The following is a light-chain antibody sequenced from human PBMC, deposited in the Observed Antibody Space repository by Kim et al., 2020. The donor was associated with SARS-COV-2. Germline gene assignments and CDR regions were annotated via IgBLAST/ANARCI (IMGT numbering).Light chain of an antibody. J-gene: IGLJ1*01. CDR2: DVS. V-gene: IGLV2-11*01. Sequence: GQSVTISCTGTRSDVGGYNYVSWYQQHPGKAPKLMIYDVSKRPSGVPDRFSGSKSGNTASLTISGLQAEDEADYYCCSYAGSYTYVFGTGTKVPVL. CDR1: RSDVGGYNY. CDR3: CSYAGSYTYV.